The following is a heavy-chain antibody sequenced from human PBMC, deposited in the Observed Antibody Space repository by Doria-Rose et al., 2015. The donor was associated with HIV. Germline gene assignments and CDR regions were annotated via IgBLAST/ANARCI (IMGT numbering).Heavy chain of an antibody. V-gene: IGHV4-39*07. Sequence: LQESGPGLVKPSETLSFTCTVSGDSISSSSYYWGWIRQPPGRGLEWIGSIYYSGSSYVNPSLKSRVTISVDTSKNQFSLNLTSMTAADTAMYYCARPSNSGSYFYAFDIWGQGTMVTVSS. CDR1: GDSISSSSYY. CDR2: IYYSGSS. J-gene: IGHJ3*02. D-gene: IGHD1-26*01. CDR3: ARPSNSGSYFYAFDI.